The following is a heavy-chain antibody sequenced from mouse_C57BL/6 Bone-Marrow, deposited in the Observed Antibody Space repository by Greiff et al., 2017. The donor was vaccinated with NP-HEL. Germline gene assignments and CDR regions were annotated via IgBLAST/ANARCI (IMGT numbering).Heavy chain of an antibody. CDR2: INYDGSST. CDR3: ARDSPTGPGDY. Sequence: EVNVVESEGGLVQPGSSMKLSCTASGFTFSDYYMAWVRQVPEKGLEWVANINYDGSSTYYLDSLKSRFIISRDNAKNILYLQMSSLKSEDTATYYCARDSPTGPGDYWGQGTTLTVSS. J-gene: IGHJ2*01. D-gene: IGHD4-1*02. V-gene: IGHV5-16*01. CDR1: GFTFSDYY.